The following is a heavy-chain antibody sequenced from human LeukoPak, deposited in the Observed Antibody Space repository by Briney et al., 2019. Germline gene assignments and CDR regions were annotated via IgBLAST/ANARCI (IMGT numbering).Heavy chain of an antibody. J-gene: IGHJ5*02. CDR3: ARGRVGTNPNWFDP. V-gene: IGHV1-2*02. CDR2: INPNSGGT. Sequence: ALVKVSCKASGYTFCGYSMHWVRQAPGQGLEWMGWINPNSGGTNYAQKFQGRVTMTRDTSISTAYMELSRLTSDDTAVYYCARGRVGTNPNWFDPWGQGTLVTVSS. D-gene: IGHD1/OR15-1a*01. CDR1: GYTFCGYS.